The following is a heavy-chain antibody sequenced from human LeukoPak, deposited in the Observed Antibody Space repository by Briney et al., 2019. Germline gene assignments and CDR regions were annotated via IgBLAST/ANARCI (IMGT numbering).Heavy chain of an antibody. V-gene: IGHV1-18*01. CDR3: ASGSYGGAFDI. CDR2: ISGSNGNT. CDR1: SYTFTRYG. J-gene: IGHJ3*02. Sequence: ASVKVSCKASSYTFTRYGISWVRQAPRQGLEWMGWISGSNGNTNYAQKFQGRVSMTADTSTSTAYMELRSLRSDDTAVYYCASGSYGGAFDIWGQGTMVTVSS. D-gene: IGHD1-26*01.